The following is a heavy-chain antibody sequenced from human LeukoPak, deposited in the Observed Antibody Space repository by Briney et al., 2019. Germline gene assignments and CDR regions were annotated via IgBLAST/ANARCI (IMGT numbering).Heavy chain of an antibody. CDR1: GFTFSSFG. J-gene: IGHJ4*02. D-gene: IGHD6-19*01. CDR3: AKDLADGGWYEPYFDY. V-gene: IGHV3-30*18. Sequence: GGSLRLSCAASGFTFSSFGMHWVRQAPGKGLEWVAVISYDGSNKYYADSVKGRFTISRDNSKNTLYLQMNSLRPEYTAVYYCAKDLADGGWYEPYFDYWGQGTLVTVSS. CDR2: ISYDGSNK.